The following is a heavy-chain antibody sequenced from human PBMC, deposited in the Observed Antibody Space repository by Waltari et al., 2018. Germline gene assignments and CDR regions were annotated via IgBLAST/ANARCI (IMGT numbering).Heavy chain of an antibody. CDR3: AREVTKVELGRRLPHFFDS. J-gene: IGHJ4*02. CDR1: GDSIPSNSFY. Sequence: QVQLQESGPGLVKPSQTLSLTCTVSGDSIPSNSFYWNWVRQPAGKGLEWIGRFYSSEYINYNPSLNSRVTISRDTSKKQFFLKLTSVTAADTAFYYCAREVTKVELGRRLPHFFDSWGQGTLVTVSS. V-gene: IGHV4-61*02. D-gene: IGHD7-27*01. CDR2: FYSSEYI.